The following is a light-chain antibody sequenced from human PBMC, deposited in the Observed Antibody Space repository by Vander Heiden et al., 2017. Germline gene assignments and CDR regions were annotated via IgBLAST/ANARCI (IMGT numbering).Light chain of an antibody. V-gene: IGKV2-30*02. CDR2: KVS. J-gene: IGKJ2*01. CDR3: MQGTHWPYT. CDR1: PRLQHGHGHTY. Sequence: DVEMTPSPLSLPVTLGLPASISCKSRPRLQHGHGHTYLNWLHQRPGQSPRRLIYKVSNRDSGVPDRFSGSRSGTDFTLTISRVEAEDVGVYYCMQGTHWPYTFGQGTKLEI.